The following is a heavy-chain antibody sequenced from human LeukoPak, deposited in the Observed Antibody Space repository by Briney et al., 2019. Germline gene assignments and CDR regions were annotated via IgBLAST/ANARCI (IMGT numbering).Heavy chain of an antibody. V-gene: IGHV4-61*10. CDR3: ARDRQYSSSWYPNYYYYMDV. CDR1: GGSISSGSYY. J-gene: IGHJ6*03. CDR2: IYTSGST. Sequence: SETLSLTCTVSGGSISSGSYYWSWIRQPAGKGLEWIGCIYTSGSTNYNPSLKSRVTISVDTSKNQFSLKLSSVTAADTAVYYCARDRQYSSSWYPNYYYYMDVWGKGTTVTVSS. D-gene: IGHD6-13*01.